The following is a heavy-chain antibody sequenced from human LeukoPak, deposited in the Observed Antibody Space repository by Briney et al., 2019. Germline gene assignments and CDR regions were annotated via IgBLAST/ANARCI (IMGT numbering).Heavy chain of an antibody. V-gene: IGHV3-72*01. CDR1: GFTFSDHY. D-gene: IGHD3-10*01. CDR2: TRNKANSYTT. J-gene: IGHJ4*02. Sequence: PGGSLRLSCAASGFTFSDHYMDWVRQAPGKGLEWVGRTRNKANSYTTGYAASVKGRFTISRDDSKNSLYLQMNSLKTEDTAVYYCSRVVVRGIIITEYYFDYWGQGTLVTVSS. CDR3: SRVVVRGIIITEYYFDY.